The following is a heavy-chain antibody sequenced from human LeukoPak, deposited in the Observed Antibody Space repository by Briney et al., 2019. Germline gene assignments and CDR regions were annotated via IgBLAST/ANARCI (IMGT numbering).Heavy chain of an antibody. CDR3: ARVSPPTGVVPALYYYYYGMDV. J-gene: IGHJ6*02. Sequence: SVKVSCKASGGTFSSYAISWVRQAPGQGLEWMGGIIPIFGTANYAQKFQGRVTITADESTSTAYMELSSLRSEDTAVYYCARVSPPTGVVPALYYYYYGMDVWGQGTTVTVSS. D-gene: IGHD2-2*01. CDR1: GGTFSSYA. V-gene: IGHV1-69*13. CDR2: IIPIFGTA.